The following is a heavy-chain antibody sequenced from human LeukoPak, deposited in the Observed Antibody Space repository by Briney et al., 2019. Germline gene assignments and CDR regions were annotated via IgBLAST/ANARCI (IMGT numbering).Heavy chain of an antibody. CDR3: AKLEYSSSWSYYYYYYGMDV. J-gene: IGHJ6*02. Sequence: ASVKVSCKASGYTFTSYDINWVRQATGQGLEWMGWMNPNSGNTGYAQKFQGRVTMTRNTSISTAYMELSSLRSEDTAVYYCAKLEYSSSWSYYYYYYGMDVWGQGTTVTVSS. D-gene: IGHD6-13*01. CDR1: GYTFTSYD. CDR2: MNPNSGNT. V-gene: IGHV1-8*01.